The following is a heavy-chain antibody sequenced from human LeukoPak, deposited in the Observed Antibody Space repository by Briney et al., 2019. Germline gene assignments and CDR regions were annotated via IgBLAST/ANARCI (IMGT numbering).Heavy chain of an antibody. CDR2: ISGSSDGT. J-gene: IGHJ4*02. CDR3: AKSTGYSTTGRDFDS. D-gene: IGHD6-13*01. Sequence: GGSLRLSCAASGFTVSSNYMSWVRQAPGKGLEWVSAISGSSDGTHYADSVKGRFAISRDNSKNTLYLQMNSLRAEDTAVYYCAKSTGYSTTGRDFDSWGRGTLVTVSS. V-gene: IGHV3-23*01. CDR1: GFTVSSNY.